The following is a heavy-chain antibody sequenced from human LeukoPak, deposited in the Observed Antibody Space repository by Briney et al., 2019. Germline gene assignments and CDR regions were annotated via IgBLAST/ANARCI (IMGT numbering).Heavy chain of an antibody. J-gene: IGHJ4*02. CDR3: ARAGGLADY. V-gene: IGHV4-34*01. Sequence: SETLSLTCAVYGGSFSGYYWSWIRQPPGKGLEWIGEINHSGSTNYNPSLKSRVTISVDTSKNQFSLKLSSVTAADTAVYYCARAGGLADYWGQGTLVTVSS. D-gene: IGHD3-10*01. CDR1: GGSFSGYY. CDR2: INHSGST.